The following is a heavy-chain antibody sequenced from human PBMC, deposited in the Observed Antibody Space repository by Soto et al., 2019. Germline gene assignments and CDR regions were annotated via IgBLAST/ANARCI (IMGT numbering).Heavy chain of an antibody. CDR1: SGSISSGSYY. D-gene: IGHD3-10*01. V-gene: IGHV4-31*03. Sequence: QVQLRESGPGLVKASQTLSLTCSISSGSISSGSYYWSWIRQHPEKGLEWIGYIHNNGATSYNPSRSGRVTISADTSKTRYSLSVYSVTAADTALYYCAREGAGSYWFDTWGQGLLVTVSS. CDR2: IHNNGAT. CDR3: AREGAGSYWFDT. J-gene: IGHJ5*02.